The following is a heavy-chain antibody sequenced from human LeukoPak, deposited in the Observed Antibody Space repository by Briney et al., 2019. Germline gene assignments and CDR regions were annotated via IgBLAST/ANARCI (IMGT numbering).Heavy chain of an antibody. CDR1: GGSISNYY. J-gene: IGHJ6*03. D-gene: IGHD4-11*01. V-gene: IGHV4-59*01. CDR3: ARAKGNSNCPYYYMDV. Sequence: PSETLSLTCTVSGGSISNYYWSWVRQPPGKGLEWIGYIYYTGSTNYSPSLKSRVTISVDMSKNQFSLKLTSVTAADTAVYYCARAKGNSNCPYYYMDVWGKGTTVTVSS. CDR2: IYYTGST.